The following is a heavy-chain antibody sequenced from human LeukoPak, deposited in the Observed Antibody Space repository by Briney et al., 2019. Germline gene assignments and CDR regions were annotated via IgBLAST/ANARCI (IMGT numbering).Heavy chain of an antibody. V-gene: IGHV1-46*01. Sequence: ASVKVSCKASGYTFTNYYIHWVRQAPGQGLEWMGIINPSGGSTNYAQKFQGRVTMTSDTSTSTVYMELSSLRSEDTAVYFCARNSDNYRFWSGPYGFDFWGQGTMVTVSS. D-gene: IGHD3-3*01. CDR3: ARNSDNYRFWSGPYGFDF. CDR1: GYTFTNYY. J-gene: IGHJ3*01. CDR2: INPSGGST.